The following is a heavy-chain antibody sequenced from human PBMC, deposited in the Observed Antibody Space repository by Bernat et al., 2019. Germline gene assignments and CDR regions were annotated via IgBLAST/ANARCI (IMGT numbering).Heavy chain of an antibody. CDR3: ARDGYYDFWSGYYRDTPGTMDV. CDR1: GGSISSYY. D-gene: IGHD3-3*01. J-gene: IGHJ6*03. Sequence: QVQLQESGPGLVKPSETLSLTCTVSGGSISSYYWSWIRQPPGKGLEWIGYIYYSGSTNYNPSLKSRVTISVDTSKNQFSLKLSSVTAADTAVYYCARDGYYDFWSGYYRDTPGTMDVWGKGTTVTVSS. V-gene: IGHV4-59*01. CDR2: IYYSGST.